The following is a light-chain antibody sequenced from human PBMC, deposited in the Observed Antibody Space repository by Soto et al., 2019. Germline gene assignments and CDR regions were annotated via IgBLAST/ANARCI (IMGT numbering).Light chain of an antibody. CDR3: QQYVNLVT. CDR2: DAS. CDR1: QDISNR. J-gene: IGKJ4*01. Sequence: DIQMTQSPSSLSASVGDRVTITCQASQDISNRLNWYQQKPGKAPKLLINDASNLEAGVPSRFSGNGSGTDFTFTISSLQPEDIATYYCQQYVNLVTFGGGTKLEIK. V-gene: IGKV1-33*01.